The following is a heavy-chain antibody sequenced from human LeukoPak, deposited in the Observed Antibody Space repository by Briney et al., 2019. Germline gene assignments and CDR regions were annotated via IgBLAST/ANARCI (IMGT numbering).Heavy chain of an antibody. CDR2: ISGSAHKI. CDR1: GITFSNYA. V-gene: IGHV3-23*01. J-gene: IGHJ4*02. D-gene: IGHD5-18*01. CDR3: AGRPTGYSSGYIH. Sequence: GGSLRLSCVASGITFSNYAVSWVRQAPEKGLDWVSVISGSAHKIRYADSVKGRFTISRDNSENIVYLQMSNLRVEDTAVYYCAGRPTGYSSGYIHWGQGTLVTVSS.